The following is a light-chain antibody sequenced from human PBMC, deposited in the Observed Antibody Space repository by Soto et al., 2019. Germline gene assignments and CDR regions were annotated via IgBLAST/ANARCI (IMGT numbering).Light chain of an antibody. Sequence: DIVMTQTPLSSPVTLGQPASISCRSSQSLVHTDGNTYLSWLQQRPGQPPRLLIYKISDRFSGGPEGLSGRGAGKDFTLKINRGEAEDFGVYYFIQTTQFPHPFGQGTKVEIK. CDR3: IQTTQFPHP. V-gene: IGKV2-24*01. J-gene: IGKJ2*01. CDR1: QSLVHTDGNTY. CDR2: KIS.